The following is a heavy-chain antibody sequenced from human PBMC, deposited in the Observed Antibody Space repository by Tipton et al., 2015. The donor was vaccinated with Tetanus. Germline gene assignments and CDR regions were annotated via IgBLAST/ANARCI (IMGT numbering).Heavy chain of an antibody. CDR1: GGSISSSSFY. V-gene: IGHV4-39*07. Sequence: LRLSCTVSGGSISSSSFYWGWIRQPPGKELEWIGSIYYSGSTYYNPSLKGRVTISVDTSKNQLSLKLSSVTSADTAVYYCARTSGYLYSSYWGQGTLVTVSS. D-gene: IGHD3-3*01. CDR3: ARTSGYLYSSY. J-gene: IGHJ1*01. CDR2: IYYSGST.